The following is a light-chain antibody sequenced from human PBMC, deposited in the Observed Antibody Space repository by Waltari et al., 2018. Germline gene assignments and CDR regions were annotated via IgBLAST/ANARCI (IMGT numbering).Light chain of an antibody. J-gene: IGKJ1*01. CDR2: GAS. Sequence: EIVLTQSPVTLSLAPGESATLSCRASQSVTRALPWYQQKPGQAPRLLIYGASNRATGIPDRCSGSGSGTDFSLTISSLEPEDFAVYYCQHYLRLPVTFGQGTKVEVK. V-gene: IGKV3-20*01. CDR3: QHYLRLPVT. CDR1: QSVTRA.